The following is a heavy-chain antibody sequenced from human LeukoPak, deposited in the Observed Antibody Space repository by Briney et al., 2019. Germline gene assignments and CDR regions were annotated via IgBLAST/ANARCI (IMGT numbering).Heavy chain of an antibody. Sequence: ASVKVSCKASGYTFTIYGISWVRQAPGQGLEWMGWISAYNGNTNYAQKLQGRVTMTTDTSTSTAYMELRSLRSADTAVYYCARAAPRVTLDYWGQGTLVTVSS. CDR2: ISAYNGNT. CDR3: ARAAPRVTLDY. J-gene: IGHJ4*02. V-gene: IGHV1-18*01. CDR1: GYTFTIYG. D-gene: IGHD4-23*01.